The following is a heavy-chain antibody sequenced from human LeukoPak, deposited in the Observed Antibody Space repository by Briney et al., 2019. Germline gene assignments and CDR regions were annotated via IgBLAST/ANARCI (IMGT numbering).Heavy chain of an antibody. V-gene: IGHV1-18*01. CDR2: ISVYSGDT. CDR1: GYNFTNYG. D-gene: IGHD4-17*01. J-gene: IGHJ4*02. CDR3: ARAPSFGDYGGDY. Sequence: ASVKVSCKASGYNFTNYGISWVRQAPGHGLEWMGWISVYSGDTNYAHKLQDRVTMTTDSSTSTAFMELRGLRSDDTAFYYCARAPSFGDYGGDYWGQGTLVTVSS.